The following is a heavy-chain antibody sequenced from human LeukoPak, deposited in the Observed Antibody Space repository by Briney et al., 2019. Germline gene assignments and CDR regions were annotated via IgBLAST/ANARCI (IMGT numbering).Heavy chain of an antibody. Sequence: SETLSLTCTVSGGSISSSSYYWGWIRQPPGKGLEWIGSIYYSGSTYYNPSLKSRVTISVDTSSNQFSLKLSSVTAADTAVYYCARCGYYDFWSGYNPATFDYWGQGPLVSVSS. J-gene: IGHJ4*02. CDR1: GGSISSSSYY. CDR3: ARCGYYDFWSGYNPATFDY. V-gene: IGHV4-39*01. D-gene: IGHD3-3*01. CDR2: IYYSGST.